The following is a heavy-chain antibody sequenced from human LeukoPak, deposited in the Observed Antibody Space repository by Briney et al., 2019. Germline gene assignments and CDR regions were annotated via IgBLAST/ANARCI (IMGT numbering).Heavy chain of an antibody. CDR3: ARDSGWYGGGWFDP. CDR1: GGPISSYY. V-gene: IGHV4-59*01. CDR2: IYYSGST. Sequence: SETLSLTCTVSGGPISSYYWSWIRQPPGKGLEWIGYIYYSGSTNYNPSLKSRVTISVDTSKNQFSLKLSSVTAADTAVYYCARDSGWYGGGWFDPWGQGTLVTVSS. J-gene: IGHJ5*02. D-gene: IGHD6-19*01.